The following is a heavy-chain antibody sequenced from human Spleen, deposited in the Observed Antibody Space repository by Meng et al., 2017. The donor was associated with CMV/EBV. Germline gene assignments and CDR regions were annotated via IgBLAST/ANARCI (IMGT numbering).Heavy chain of an antibody. CDR1: GASIRTNY. CDR3: ARRDGYSTFDY. V-gene: IGHV4-59*01. D-gene: IGHD5-24*01. CDR2: ISYTGYI. J-gene: IGHJ4*02. Sequence: SETLSLTCTVSGASIRTNYWSWSRRPPGKGLEYIGSISYTGYIEYNPSLKGRVTISLDTSKNHFSLKLSSVTAADTAVYYCARRDGYSTFDYWGQGTLVTVSS.